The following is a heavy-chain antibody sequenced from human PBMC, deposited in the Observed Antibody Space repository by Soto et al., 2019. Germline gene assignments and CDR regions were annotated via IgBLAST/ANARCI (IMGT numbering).Heavy chain of an antibody. CDR2: IYYSGST. Sequence: LSLTCTVSGGSISSSSYYWGWIRQPPGKGLEWIGSIYYSGSTYYNPSLKSRVTISVDTSKNQFSLKLSSVTAADTAVYYCARHYIESGAYYDFWTGQESGYYFDYWGQGTLVTVSS. J-gene: IGHJ4*02. V-gene: IGHV4-39*01. CDR1: GGSISSSSYY. D-gene: IGHD3-3*01. CDR3: ARHYIESGAYYDFWTGQESGYYFDY.